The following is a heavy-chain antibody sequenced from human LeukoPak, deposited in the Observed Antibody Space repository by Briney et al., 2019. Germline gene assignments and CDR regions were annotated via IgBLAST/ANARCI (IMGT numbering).Heavy chain of an antibody. D-gene: IGHD1-26*01. CDR3: ARQQWELLAPVDTPSGYFFDD. CDR1: GYSFNNYW. V-gene: IGHV5-51*01. CDR2: IYPGDSET. J-gene: IGHJ4*02. Sequence: GESLQISCKGSGYSFNNYWIGGVRQLPGKGLEWMGIIYPGDSETRYSPSFEGQVTFSADKSINTAYLQWTSLKASDTAMYYCARQQWELLAPVDTPSGYFFDDWGQGTQVTVSS.